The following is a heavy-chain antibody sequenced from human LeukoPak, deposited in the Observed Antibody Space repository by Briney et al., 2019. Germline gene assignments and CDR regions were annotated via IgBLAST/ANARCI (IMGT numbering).Heavy chain of an antibody. CDR2: ISSSSSYI. CDR3: ATENKRGYSYGSPTDAFDI. D-gene: IGHD5-18*01. Sequence: GGSLRLSCAASGLTVSSNCMSWVRQAPGKGLEWVSSISSSSSYIYYADSVKGRFTISRDNAKKSLYLEMNSLRAEDTAVYYCATENKRGYSYGSPTDAFDIWGQGTMVTVSS. J-gene: IGHJ3*02. CDR1: GLTVSSNC. V-gene: IGHV3-21*01.